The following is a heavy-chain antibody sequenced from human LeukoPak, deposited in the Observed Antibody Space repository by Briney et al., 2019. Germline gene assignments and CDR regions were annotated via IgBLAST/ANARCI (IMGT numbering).Heavy chain of an antibody. Sequence: GGSLRLSCAASGFTFSAYEMNWVRQAPGKGLEWVSSISRSSSYINYADSLKGRFTISRDNAKNSVYLQMNSLRAEDTAVYYCARVYQGVAIFDGIDYWDQGTLVTVSS. CDR3: ARVYQGVAIFDGIDY. CDR2: ISRSSSYI. CDR1: GFTFSAYE. V-gene: IGHV3-21*01. D-gene: IGHD3-3*01. J-gene: IGHJ4*02.